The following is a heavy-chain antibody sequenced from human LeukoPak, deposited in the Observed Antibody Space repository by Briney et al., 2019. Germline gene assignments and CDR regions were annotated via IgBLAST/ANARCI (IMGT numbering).Heavy chain of an antibody. CDR2: IASNGGTN. V-gene: IGHV3-64*02. J-gene: IGHJ4*02. CDR3: AREYCTPNNCYNWGLGY. Sequence: GRSLRLSCAASGFTFNTYTMRWVRQAPGKGLEYVSGIASNGGTNYYADSVKGRFTISRDNFKNTVYLQMDSLRTEDMAVYYCAREYCTPNNCYNWGLGYWGQGTLVTVSS. D-gene: IGHD2-2*02. CDR1: GFTFNTYT.